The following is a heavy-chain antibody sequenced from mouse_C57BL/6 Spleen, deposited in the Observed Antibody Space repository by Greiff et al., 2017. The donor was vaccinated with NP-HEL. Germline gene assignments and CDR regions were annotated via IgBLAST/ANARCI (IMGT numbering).Heavy chain of an antibody. D-gene: IGHD3-2*02. Sequence: QVQLQQSGAELVRPGSSVKLSCKASGYTFTSYWMDWVKQRPGQGLEWIGNIYPSDSETHYNQKFKDKATLTVDKSSSTAYMQLSSLTSEDSAVYYCARIDSSGLYFDYWGQGTTLTVSS. CDR3: ARIDSSGLYFDY. CDR2: IYPSDSET. V-gene: IGHV1-61*01. CDR1: GYTFTSYW. J-gene: IGHJ2*01.